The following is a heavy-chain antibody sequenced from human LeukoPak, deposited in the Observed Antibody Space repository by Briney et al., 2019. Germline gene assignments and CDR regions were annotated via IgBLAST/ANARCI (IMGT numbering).Heavy chain of an antibody. CDR1: GGTFSSYA. CDR3: ARADTAMVPPYYYYYGMDV. CDR2: IIPIFGTA. D-gene: IGHD5-18*01. Sequence: SVKVSCKASGGTFSSYAISWVRQAPGQGLEWMGGIIPIFGTANYAQKFQGRVTITADESTSTAYMELSSLRSEDTAVYCCARADTAMVPPYYYYYGMDVWGKGTTVTVSS. J-gene: IGHJ6*04. V-gene: IGHV1-69*01.